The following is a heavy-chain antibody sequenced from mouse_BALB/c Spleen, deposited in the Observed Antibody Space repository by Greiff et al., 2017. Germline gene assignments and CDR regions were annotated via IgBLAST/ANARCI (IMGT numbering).Heavy chain of an antibody. J-gene: IGHJ2*01. Sequence: EVQRVESGGGLVKPGGSLKLSCAASGFTFSSYTMSWVRQTPEKRLEWVATISSGGGNTYYPDSVKGRFTISRDNAKNNLYLQMSSLRSEDTALYYCARYSYGNFVDYWGQGTTLTVSS. V-gene: IGHV5-9*03. CDR2: ISSGGGNT. D-gene: IGHD2-1*01. CDR1: GFTFSSYT. CDR3: ARYSYGNFVDY.